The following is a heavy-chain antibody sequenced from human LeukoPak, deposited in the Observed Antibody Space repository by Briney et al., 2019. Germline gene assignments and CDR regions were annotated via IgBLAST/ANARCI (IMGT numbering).Heavy chain of an antibody. J-gene: IGHJ4*02. CDR1: GFTYVNHA. Sequence: GSLRLSCAASGFTYVNHAMSWVRRAPGKGLDWVSGISGSGDRTHYADSVKGRFTISRDNSKNTMYLQMNSLRAEDTAVYYCARDKGVDNSGYYNGFFDFWGQGTLVTVSS. CDR3: ARDKGVDNSGYYNGFFDF. D-gene: IGHD3-22*01. V-gene: IGHV3-23*01. CDR2: ISGSGDRT.